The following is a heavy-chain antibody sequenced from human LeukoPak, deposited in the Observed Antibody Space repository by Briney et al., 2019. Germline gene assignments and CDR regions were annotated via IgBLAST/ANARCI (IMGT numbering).Heavy chain of an antibody. CDR1: GFIFSSEA. CDR2: ISVSGGST. J-gene: IGHJ6*02. V-gene: IGHV3-23*01. Sequence: GGSLRLSCAASGFIFSSEAMSWVRQAPGKGLEWVSAISVSGGSTYYADSVKGRFTISRDNSKNTLYLQMNSLRAEDTDVYYCAKDPSRPAYYYYGMDVWGQGTTVTVSS. CDR3: AKDPSRPAYYYYGMDV.